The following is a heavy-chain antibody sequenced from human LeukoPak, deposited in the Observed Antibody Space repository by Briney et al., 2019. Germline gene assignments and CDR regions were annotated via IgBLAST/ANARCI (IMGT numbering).Heavy chain of an antibody. CDR3: ARKWLRLGLFDY. CDR2: IIPIFGTA. V-gene: IGHV1-69*13. Sequence: SVKVSCKASGGTFSSYAISWVRQAPGQGHEWMGGIIPIFGTANYAQKFQGRVTITADESTSTAYMELSSLRSEDTAVYYCARKWLRLGLFDYWGQGTLVTVSS. J-gene: IGHJ4*02. CDR1: GGTFSSYA. D-gene: IGHD5-12*01.